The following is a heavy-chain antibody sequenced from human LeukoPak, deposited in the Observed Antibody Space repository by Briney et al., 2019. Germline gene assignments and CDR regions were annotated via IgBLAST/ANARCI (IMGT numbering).Heavy chain of an antibody. CDR3: AREVDGYCSGGSCYSYYYYYYMDV. Sequence: ASVKVSCKASGYSFTSYDINWVRQATGQGLEWMGWMNPNSGNTGYAQKFQGRVTITRNTSISTAYMELSSLRSEDTAVYYCAREVDGYCSGGSCYSYYYYYYMDVWGKGTTVTVSS. D-gene: IGHD2-15*01. CDR2: MNPNSGNT. V-gene: IGHV1-8*03. CDR1: GYSFTSYD. J-gene: IGHJ6*03.